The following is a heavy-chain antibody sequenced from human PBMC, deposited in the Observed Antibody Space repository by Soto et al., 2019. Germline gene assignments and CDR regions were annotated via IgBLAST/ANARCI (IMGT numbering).Heavy chain of an antibody. J-gene: IGHJ6*02. Sequence: ASVKVSCKASGGTFSSYAISWVRQAPGQGLEWMGGIIPIFGTANYAQKFQGRVTITADKSTSTAYMELSSLRSEDTAVYYCARATDYDFWSGYSTYYYYGMDVWGQGTTVTVSS. D-gene: IGHD3-3*01. CDR3: ARATDYDFWSGYSTYYYYGMDV. CDR2: IIPIFGTA. CDR1: GGTFSSYA. V-gene: IGHV1-69*06.